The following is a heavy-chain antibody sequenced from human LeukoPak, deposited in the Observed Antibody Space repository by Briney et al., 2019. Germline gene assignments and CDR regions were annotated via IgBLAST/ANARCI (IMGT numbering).Heavy chain of an antibody. J-gene: IGHJ4*02. CDR3: ASSGGGHSYGHLGY. Sequence: GGSLRLSCAASGFTLSNHWMTWVRQVPGRGPEWVANVNRDGSETYYLDSVKGRFTISGDNVKNTLYLQMNSLRAEDTAVYYCASSGGGHSYGHLGYWGQGTLVTVSS. CDR1: GFTLSNHW. CDR2: VNRDGSET. V-gene: IGHV3-7*01. D-gene: IGHD5-18*01.